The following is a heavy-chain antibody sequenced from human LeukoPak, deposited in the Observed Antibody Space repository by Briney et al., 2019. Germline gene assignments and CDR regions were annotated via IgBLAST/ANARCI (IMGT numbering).Heavy chain of an antibody. CDR1: GYTFTSYD. J-gene: IGHJ4*02. V-gene: IGHV1-8*01. D-gene: IGHD2-15*01. CDR2: MNPNSGNT. Sequence: ASVKVSCKASGYTFTSYDINWVRQAPGQGLEWMGWMNPNSGNTGYARKFQGRVTMTRNTSISTAYMELSSLRSEDTAVYYCARAGGYCGRISCPYYFDYWGQGSLVAVSS. CDR3: ARAGGYCGRISCPYYFDY.